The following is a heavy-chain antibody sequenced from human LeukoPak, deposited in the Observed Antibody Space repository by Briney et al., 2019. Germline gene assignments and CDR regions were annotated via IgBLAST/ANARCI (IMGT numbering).Heavy chain of an antibody. J-gene: IGHJ4*02. CDR2: INPNSGGT. CDR3: ASREPRIAAAYDY. CDR1: GYTFTGHY. V-gene: IGHV1-2*02. Sequence: ASVKVSCKASGYTFTGHYMHWVRQAPGQGLEWMGWINPNSGGTNYAQRFQGRVTMTRDTSISTAYMELSRLRSDDTAVYYCASREPRIAAAYDYWGQGTLVTVSS. D-gene: IGHD6-13*01.